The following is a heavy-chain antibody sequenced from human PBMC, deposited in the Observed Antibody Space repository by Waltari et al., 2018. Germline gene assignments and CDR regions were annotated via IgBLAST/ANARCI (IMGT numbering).Heavy chain of an antibody. CDR1: GGSISSSHG. CDR2: IGGSSGST. CDR3: ARDGTTRSLDV. D-gene: IGHD1-1*01. V-gene: IGHV4-4*02. J-gene: IGHJ4*02. Sequence: QVQLQESGPGLVKPSETLSLTCAVSGGSISSSHGWSWIRHPPGKWMEWIGNIGGSSGSTYYNPSLKSRVTISKDTSKNQFSLKLTSVTAADTAVYYCARDGTTRSLDVWGRGVLVTVSS.